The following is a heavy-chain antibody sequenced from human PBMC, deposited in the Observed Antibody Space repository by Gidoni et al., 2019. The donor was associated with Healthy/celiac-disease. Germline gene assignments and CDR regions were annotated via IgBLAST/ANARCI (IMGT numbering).Heavy chain of an antibody. D-gene: IGHD6-13*01. V-gene: IGHV1-46*03. CDR1: GYTFTSYY. CDR2: NNPSGGST. CDR3: ARGSGYSSSWDYYYMDV. Sequence: QVQLVQSGAEVKKPGASVKVSCKASGYTFTSYYMHWVRQAPGQGLEGMGINNPSGGSTSYAQKFQGRVTMTRDTSTSTVYMELSSLRSEDTAVYYCARGSGYSSSWDYYYMDVWGKGTTVTVSS. J-gene: IGHJ6*03.